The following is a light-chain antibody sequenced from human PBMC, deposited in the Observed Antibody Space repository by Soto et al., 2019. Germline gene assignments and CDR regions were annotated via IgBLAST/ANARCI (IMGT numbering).Light chain of an antibody. J-gene: IGKJ1*01. V-gene: IGKV3-11*01. CDR1: QSVNNY. CDR2: AAS. Sequence: EIVLTQSPATLSLSPGERATLSCRASQSVNNYLAWYQQKPGQAPRLLIYAASNRATGIPAGFSGSGSGTDFTLTISSLEPEDFAVYYCQQRSNWPWTFGQGTKVDNK. CDR3: QQRSNWPWT.